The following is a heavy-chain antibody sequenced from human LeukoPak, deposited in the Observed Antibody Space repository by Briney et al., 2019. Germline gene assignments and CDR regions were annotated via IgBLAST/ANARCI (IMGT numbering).Heavy chain of an antibody. D-gene: IGHD3-22*01. CDR3: ARKVGARIYYDSSVYYTPGVFDI. Sequence: ASVKVSCKASGYTFTSYGISWVRQAPGQGLEWMGWISAYNGNTNYAQKLQGRVTMTTDTSTSTAYMELRSLRSDDTAVYYCARKVGARIYYDSSVYYTPGVFDIWGKGKMVT. CDR1: GYTFTSYG. J-gene: IGHJ3*02. V-gene: IGHV1-18*01. CDR2: ISAYNGNT.